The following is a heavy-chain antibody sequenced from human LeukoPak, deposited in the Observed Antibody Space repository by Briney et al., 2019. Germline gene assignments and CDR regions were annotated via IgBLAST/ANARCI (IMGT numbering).Heavy chain of an antibody. J-gene: IGHJ4*02. V-gene: IGHV4-39*02. Sequence: SETLSLTCTVSGGSISSSSYYWGWIRQPPGKGLEWIGSIYYSGSTYYNPSLKSRVTISVDTSKNQFSLKLSSVTAADTAVYYCAREWYSSSWQTPGYFDYWGQGTLVTVSS. CDR3: AREWYSSSWQTPGYFDY. CDR1: GGSISSSSYY. CDR2: IYYSGST. D-gene: IGHD6-13*01.